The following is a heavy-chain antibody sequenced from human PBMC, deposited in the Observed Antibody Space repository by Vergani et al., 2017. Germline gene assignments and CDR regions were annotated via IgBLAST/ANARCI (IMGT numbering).Heavy chain of an antibody. J-gene: IGHJ3*02. Sequence: QVQLVESGGGLVKPGGSLRLSCAASGFTFSDYYMSWIRQAPGKGLEWVAVIWYDGSNKYYADSVKGRFTISRDNSKNTLYLQMNSLRAEDTAVYYCAKDRAVTTFEVDIWGQGTMVTVSS. CDR1: GFTFSDYY. D-gene: IGHD4-17*01. CDR3: AKDRAVTTFEVDI. CDR2: IWYDGSNK. V-gene: IGHV3-33*06.